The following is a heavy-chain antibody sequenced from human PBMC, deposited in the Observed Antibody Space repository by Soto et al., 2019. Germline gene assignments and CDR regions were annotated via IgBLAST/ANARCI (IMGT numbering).Heavy chain of an antibody. CDR1: GYTFTSYG. CDR3: AREADIVLVPAALRPYYYYYGMDV. Sequence: QGQLVQSGAEVKKPGASVKVSCKASGYTFTSYGISWVRQAPGQGLEWMGWISAYNGNTNYAQKLQGRVTMTTDTSTSTAYMELRSLRSDDTAVYYCAREADIVLVPAALRPYYYYYGMDVWGQGTTVTVSS. CDR2: ISAYNGNT. V-gene: IGHV1-18*01. J-gene: IGHJ6*02. D-gene: IGHD2-2*01.